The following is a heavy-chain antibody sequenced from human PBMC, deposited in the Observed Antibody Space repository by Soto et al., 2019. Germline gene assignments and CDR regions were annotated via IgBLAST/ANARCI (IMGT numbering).Heavy chain of an antibody. CDR3: VRNLDTSSWYLGNPYYFDY. J-gene: IGHJ4*02. CDR2: IAAYNGNT. CDR1: GYTFTSYG. D-gene: IGHD6-13*01. Sequence: QVQLVQSGAEVKKPGASVKVACKASGYTFTSYGISWVRQAPGQGLEWMGWIAAYNGNTKYAQMFEGRVTMTIDTFTCTTYMNLTSLNSDDTAVYFCVRNLDTSSWYLGNPYYFDYWGQGTLVTVSS. V-gene: IGHV1-18*01.